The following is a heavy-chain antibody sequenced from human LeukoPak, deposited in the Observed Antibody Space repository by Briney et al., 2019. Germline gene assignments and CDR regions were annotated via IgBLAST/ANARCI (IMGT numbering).Heavy chain of an antibody. J-gene: IGHJ4*02. V-gene: IGHV4-38-2*02. CDR2: INHSGST. CDR3: ARQYCSSTSCPDY. Sequence: PSETLSLTCTVSGYSISSGYYWSWIRQPPGKGLEWIGEINHSGSTNYNPSLKSRVTISVDTSKNQFSLKLSSVTAADTAVYYCARQYCSSTSCPDYWGQGTLVTVSS. D-gene: IGHD2-2*01. CDR1: GYSISSGYY.